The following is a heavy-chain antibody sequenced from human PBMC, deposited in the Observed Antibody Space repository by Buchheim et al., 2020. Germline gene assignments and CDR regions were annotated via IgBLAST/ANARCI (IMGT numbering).Heavy chain of an antibody. CDR3: ARTLGGYCSGGSCYPYYFDY. J-gene: IGHJ4*02. D-gene: IGHD2-15*01. CDR1: GGSISSYY. V-gene: IGHV4-59*01. Sequence: QVQLQESGPGLVKPSETLSLTCTVSGGSISSYYWSWIRQPPGKGLEWIGYIYYSGCTNYNPSLKSRVTISVDTSKNQFSLKLSSVTAADTAVYYCARTLGGYCSGGSCYPYYFDYWGQGTL. CDR2: IYYSGCT.